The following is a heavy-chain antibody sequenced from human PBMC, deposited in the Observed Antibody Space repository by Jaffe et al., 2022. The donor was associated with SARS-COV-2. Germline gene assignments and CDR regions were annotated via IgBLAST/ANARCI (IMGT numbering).Heavy chain of an antibody. D-gene: IGHD3-10*01. CDR1: GGSISSYY. CDR3: ARSPTAGAFDI. V-gene: IGHV4-59*08. Sequence: QVQLQESGPGLVKPSETLSLTCTVSGGSISSYYWSWIRQPPGKGLEWIGYIYYSGSTNYNPSLKSRVTISVDTSKNQFSLKLSSVTAADTAVYYCARSPTAGAFDIWGQGTMVTVSS. CDR2: IYYSGST. J-gene: IGHJ3*02.